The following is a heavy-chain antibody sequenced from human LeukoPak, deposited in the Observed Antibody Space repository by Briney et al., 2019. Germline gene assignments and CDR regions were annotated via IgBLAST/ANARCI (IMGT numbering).Heavy chain of an antibody. Sequence: GGSLRLSCAASGFIFKNYPMTWVRQAPGKGLEWVSAIRPSDGSTFYADSVMGRFTISRDSSKNTLYLQMNNLRVEDTALYYCAKLTSGWFEDFWGQGTLVTASS. J-gene: IGHJ4*02. CDR3: AKLTSGWFEDF. D-gene: IGHD6-19*01. V-gene: IGHV3-23*01. CDR2: IRPSDGST. CDR1: GFIFKNYP.